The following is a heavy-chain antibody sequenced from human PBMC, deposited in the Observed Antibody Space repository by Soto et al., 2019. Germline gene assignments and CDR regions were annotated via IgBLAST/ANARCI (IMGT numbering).Heavy chain of an antibody. Sequence: QVQLQESGPGLVKPSQTLSLTCTVSGGSISNSDYYWSWIRQPPGKGLEWIGYIYYSGNTYYNPSLKSRVKILVDTSKNQFSLNLSSVTAADTAVYYCAREHWATGDGMDVWGQGTTVTVSS. J-gene: IGHJ6*02. CDR2: IYYSGNT. V-gene: IGHV4-30-4*01. CDR3: AREHWATGDGMDV. D-gene: IGHD5-12*01. CDR1: GGSISNSDYY.